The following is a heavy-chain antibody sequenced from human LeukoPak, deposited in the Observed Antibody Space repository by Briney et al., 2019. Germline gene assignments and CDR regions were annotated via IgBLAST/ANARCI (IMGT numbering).Heavy chain of an antibody. V-gene: IGHV4-39*01. D-gene: IGHD2-2*01. CDR1: GGSISSSSYY. CDR3: AREYCSSTSCRSEPFDY. Sequence: SETLSLTCTVSGGSISSSSYYWGWIRQPPGKGLEWIGSIYYSGSTYYNPSLKSRVTISVDTSKNQFSLKLSSVTAADTAVYYCAREYCSSTSCRSEPFDYWGQGTLVTVSS. CDR2: IYYSGST. J-gene: IGHJ4*02.